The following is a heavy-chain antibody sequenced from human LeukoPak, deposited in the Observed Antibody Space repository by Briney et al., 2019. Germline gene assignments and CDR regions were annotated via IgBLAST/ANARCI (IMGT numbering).Heavy chain of an antibody. CDR1: GFTFSSYG. V-gene: IGHV3-23*01. J-gene: IGHJ4*02. CDR3: AKNVGATDPYYFDY. D-gene: IGHD1-26*01. CDR2: ISGSGGST. Sequence: PGGSLRLSCAASGFTFSSYGMSWVRQAPGKGLERVSAISGSGGSTYYADSVKGRFTISRDNSKNTLYLQMNSLRAEDTAVYYCAKNVGATDPYYFDYWGQGTLVTVSS.